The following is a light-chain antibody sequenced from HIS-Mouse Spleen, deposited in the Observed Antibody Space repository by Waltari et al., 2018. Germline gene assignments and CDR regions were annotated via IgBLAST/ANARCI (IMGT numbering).Light chain of an antibody. CDR3: CSYAGSYTWV. V-gene: IGLV2-11*01. J-gene: IGLJ3*02. CDR2: DVS. Sequence: QSALTQPRSVSGPPGQSVTISCTGTSSDVGGYNYVSWYQQHPGKAPKLTIYDVSKRPSGVPDRFSGSKSGNTASLTISGLQAEDEADYYCCSYAGSYTWVFGGGTKLTVL. CDR1: SSDVGGYNY.